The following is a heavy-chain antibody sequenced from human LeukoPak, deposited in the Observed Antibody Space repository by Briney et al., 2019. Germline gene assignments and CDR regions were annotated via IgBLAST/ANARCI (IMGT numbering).Heavy chain of an antibody. J-gene: IGHJ4*02. Sequence: PGGTLRLSCAASGFSFSSYGMHWVRQAPGKGLEWVAVISHDGSNNDFTDSLKGRFTISRDNSKSTLYLQMNSLRAEDTAVYYCARDFYDSSGFYQVNYWGQGTLVTV. CDR1: GFSFSSYG. D-gene: IGHD3-22*01. CDR3: ARDFYDSSGFYQVNY. V-gene: IGHV3-30*03. CDR2: ISHDGSNN.